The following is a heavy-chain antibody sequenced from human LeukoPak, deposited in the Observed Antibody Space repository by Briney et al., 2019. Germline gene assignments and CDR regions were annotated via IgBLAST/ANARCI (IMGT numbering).Heavy chain of an antibody. Sequence: GSSVKVSCKASGGTFSSYAISWVRQAPGQGLEWMGRIIPILGIANYAQKFQGRVTMTRDTSTSTVYVELSSLDSEDTAVYYCARESDVGKDFDCWDQGTLVTVSS. V-gene: IGHV1-69*04. CDR3: ARESDVGKDFDC. J-gene: IGHJ4*02. CDR2: IIPILGIA. D-gene: IGHD1-1*01. CDR1: GGTFSSYA.